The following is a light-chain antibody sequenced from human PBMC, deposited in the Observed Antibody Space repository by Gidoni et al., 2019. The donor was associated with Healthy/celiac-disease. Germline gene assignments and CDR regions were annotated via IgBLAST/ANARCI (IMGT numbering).Light chain of an antibody. Sequence: EIVLTQSPGTLSLSPGERATLSCRASQSVSSSYLAWYQQKPGQDPRLLIYGASSRATGIPDRFSGSGSGTDFTLTISRLEPEDFAVYYCQQYGSSGYTFXXXTKLEIK. CDR2: GAS. CDR1: QSVSSSY. J-gene: IGKJ2*01. V-gene: IGKV3-20*01. CDR3: QQYGSSGYT.